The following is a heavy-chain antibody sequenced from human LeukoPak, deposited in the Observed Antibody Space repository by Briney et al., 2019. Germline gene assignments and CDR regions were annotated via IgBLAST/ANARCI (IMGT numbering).Heavy chain of an antibody. V-gene: IGHV2-5*02. CDR3: AHYTFTWSTAY. Sequence: SGPTLVKPTWTLTLTCTFSGFSLSTSGVGVGWIRQPPGKALEWLALIYWDDDKRYSPSRRTRLTITKDTSKNQVVLTMTNMDPVDTATYYCAHYTFTWSTAYWGQGTLVTVSS. J-gene: IGHJ4*02. CDR1: GFSLSTSGVG. D-gene: IGHD3-16*01. CDR2: IYWDDDK.